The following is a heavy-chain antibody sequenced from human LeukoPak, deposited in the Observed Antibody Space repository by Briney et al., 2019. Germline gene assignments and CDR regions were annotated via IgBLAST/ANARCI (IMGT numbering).Heavy chain of an antibody. CDR1: GFPFSTYA. CDR2: IRGSDGST. V-gene: IGHV3-23*01. CDR3: AKDVYGDYGGLDY. J-gene: IGHJ4*02. D-gene: IGHD4-17*01. Sequence: GGSLRLSCAASGFPFSTYAMSWVRQAPGKGLEWVSSIRGSDGSTHYADSVKGRFAISRDNSENTLYLQMNSLRAEDTAVYYCAKDVYGDYGGLDYWGQGTLVTVSS.